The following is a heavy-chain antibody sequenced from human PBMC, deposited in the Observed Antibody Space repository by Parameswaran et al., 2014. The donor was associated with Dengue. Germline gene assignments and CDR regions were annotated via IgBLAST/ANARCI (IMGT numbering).Heavy chain of an antibody. Sequence: WIRQPRKGWSGLGINHSGSTNYNPSLKSRVTISVDTSKNQFSLKLSSVTAADTAVYYCASKYSGYEEESNDYWGQGTLVTVSS. V-gene: IGHV4-34*01. CDR2: INHSGST. CDR3: ASKYSGYEEESNDY. J-gene: IGHJ4*02. D-gene: IGHD5-12*01.